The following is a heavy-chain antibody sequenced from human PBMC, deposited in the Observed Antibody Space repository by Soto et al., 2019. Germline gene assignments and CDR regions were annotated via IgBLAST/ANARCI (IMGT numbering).Heavy chain of an antibody. CDR2: ITSGSGYI. CDR1: GFTFSTYN. V-gene: IGHV3-21*01. CDR3: ARGALVWNHLFDY. Sequence: EVQLVESGGGLVKPGGSLRLSCVVSGFTFSTYNMNWVRQAPGKGLEWVSSITSGSGYIYYADSVKGRFTISRDNAKNSLYLQMNSLRAEGTAVYYCARGALVWNHLFDYWGQGTLVTVSS. D-gene: IGHD1-1*01. J-gene: IGHJ4*02.